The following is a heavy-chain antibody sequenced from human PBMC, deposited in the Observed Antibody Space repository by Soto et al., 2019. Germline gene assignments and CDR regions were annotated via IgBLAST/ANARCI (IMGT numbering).Heavy chain of an antibody. CDR2: IWNDGSNN. CDR1: GFTFNNYG. D-gene: IGHD6-13*01. J-gene: IGHJ6*02. Sequence: QVQLVESGGGVVQPGRSLRLSCAASGFTFNNYGMHWVRQAPGKGLEWLAVIWNDGSNNYYANSVKGRFTISRDNSTNNLYMQISSLRAEDTAVYYCARRKIPPQTRGAANARGGMDVWGQGTTVTVSS. V-gene: IGHV3-33*01. CDR3: ARRKIPPQTRGAANARGGMDV.